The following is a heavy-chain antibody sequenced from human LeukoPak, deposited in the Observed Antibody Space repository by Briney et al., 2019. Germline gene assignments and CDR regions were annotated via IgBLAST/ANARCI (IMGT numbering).Heavy chain of an antibody. J-gene: IGHJ5*02. Sequence: PGGSLRLSCAASGFTFSDYYMSWIRHAPGKALEGVSYISSSGSTIYYADSVKVRFTISRDNAKNSLYLQMNSLRAEDTAVYYCARNYGDYWNWGFDPWGQGTLVTVSS. CDR3: ARNYGDYWNWGFDP. D-gene: IGHD4-17*01. CDR2: ISSSGSTI. V-gene: IGHV3-11*04. CDR1: GFTFSDYY.